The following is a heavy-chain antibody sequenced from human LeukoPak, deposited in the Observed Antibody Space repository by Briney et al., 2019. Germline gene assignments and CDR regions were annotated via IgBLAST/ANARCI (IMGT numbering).Heavy chain of an antibody. Sequence: SETLSLTCAVYGGSFSGYYWSWIRQPPGKGLEWIGEINHSGSTNYNPSLKSRVTISVDTSKNQFSLKLSSVTAADTAVYYCARMRGGYSYGLQFKGMPDYWGQGTLVTVSS. CDR1: GGSFSGYY. CDR3: ARMRGGYSYGLQFKGMPDY. CDR2: INHSGST. V-gene: IGHV4-34*01. J-gene: IGHJ4*02. D-gene: IGHD5-18*01.